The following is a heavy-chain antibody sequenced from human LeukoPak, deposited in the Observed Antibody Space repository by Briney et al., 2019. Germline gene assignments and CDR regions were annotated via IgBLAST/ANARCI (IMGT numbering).Heavy chain of an antibody. J-gene: IGHJ6*04. V-gene: IGHV3-30*04. CDR1: GFTFSSFA. CDR3: AELGITMIGGV. D-gene: IGHD3-10*02. CDR2: ISYDGSKK. Sequence: GGSLRLSCAASGFTFSSFAMHWVRQAPGKGLEWVAFISYDGSKKNYADSVKGRFTISRDSSNNTLYLQMNSLRAEDTAVYYCAELGITMIGGVWGKGTTVTISS.